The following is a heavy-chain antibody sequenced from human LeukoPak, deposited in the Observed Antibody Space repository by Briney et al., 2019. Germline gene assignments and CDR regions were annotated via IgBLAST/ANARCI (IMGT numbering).Heavy chain of an antibody. CDR1: GGTFSSYA. CDR2: IIPILGIA. J-gene: IGHJ3*02. CDR3: ATDYGDSVDYDAFDI. D-gene: IGHD4-17*01. Sequence: ASVKVSCKASGGTFSSYAISWVRQAPGQGLEWMGRIIPILGIANYAQKFQGRVTITADKSTSTAYMELSSLRSEDTAVYYCATDYGDSVDYDAFDIWGQGTMVTVPS. V-gene: IGHV1-69*04.